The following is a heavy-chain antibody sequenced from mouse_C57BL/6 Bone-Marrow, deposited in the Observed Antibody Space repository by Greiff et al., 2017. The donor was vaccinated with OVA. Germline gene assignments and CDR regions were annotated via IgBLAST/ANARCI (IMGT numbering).Heavy chain of an antibody. Sequence: EVKLQESGAELVRPGASVKLSCTASGFNIKDDYMHWVKQRPEQGLEWIGWIDPENGDTEYASKFQGKSTITADTSSNTAYLQLSSLTSEDTAVYYCTTVVAKDYFDYWGQGTTLTVSS. CDR1: GFNIKDDY. J-gene: IGHJ2*01. CDR2: IDPENGDT. V-gene: IGHV14-4*01. CDR3: TTVVAKDYFDY. D-gene: IGHD1-1*01.